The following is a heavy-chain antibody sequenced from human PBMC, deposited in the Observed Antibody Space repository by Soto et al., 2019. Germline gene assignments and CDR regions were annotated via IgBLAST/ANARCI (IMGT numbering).Heavy chain of an antibody. V-gene: IGHV1-3*01. J-gene: IGHJ6*02. CDR2: INAGNGNT. D-gene: IGHD2-8*01. Sequence: ASVKVSCKASGYTFTSYAMHWVRQAPGQRLEWMGWINAGNGNTKYSQKFQGRVTITRDTSASTAYMELSSLRSEDTAVYYCARERLGNGGYYSYGMDVWGQGTTVTVSS. CDR1: GYTFTSYA. CDR3: ARERLGNGGYYSYGMDV.